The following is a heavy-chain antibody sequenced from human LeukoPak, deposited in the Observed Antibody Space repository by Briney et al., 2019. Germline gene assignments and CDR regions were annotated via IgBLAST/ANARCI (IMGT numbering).Heavy chain of an antibody. Sequence: GGSLRLSCAASGFSFRSSAMHWVRQAPGKGLEWMAFMRSDGSDEHYADSVKGRFTISRDNAKNSLYLQMNSLRAEDTAVYYCARTPIAAVACMDVWGKGTTVTVSS. CDR1: GFSFRSSA. CDR3: ARTPIAAVACMDV. J-gene: IGHJ6*03. V-gene: IGHV3-30*02. CDR2: MRSDGSDE. D-gene: IGHD6-13*01.